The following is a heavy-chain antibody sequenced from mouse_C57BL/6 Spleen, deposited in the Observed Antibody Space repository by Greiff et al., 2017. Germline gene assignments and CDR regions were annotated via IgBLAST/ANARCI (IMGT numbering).Heavy chain of an antibody. CDR1: GFTFTDYY. D-gene: IGHD2-2*01. J-gene: IGHJ4*01. V-gene: IGHV7-3*01. CDR3: AGIYYVYGGAMDY. CDR2: IRNKANGYTT. Sequence: EVKLVESGGGLVQPGGSLSLSCAASGFTFTDYYMSWVRQPPGKALEWLGFIRNKANGYTTEYSASVKGRFTISRDNSQSILYLQMNALRAEDSATYYCAGIYYVYGGAMDYWGQGTSVTVSS.